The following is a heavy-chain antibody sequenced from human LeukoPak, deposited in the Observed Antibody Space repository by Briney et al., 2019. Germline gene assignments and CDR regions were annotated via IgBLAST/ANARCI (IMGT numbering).Heavy chain of an antibody. CDR2: FIPILGLA. CDR1: GGAFSSSA. Sequence: SVKVSCKASGGAFSSSAISWVRQAPGHGLEWMGKFIPILGLANYAQKFQGRVTITADTSTSTAYMDPNNLSYEDTAVYYCASPGRGPDYYSMDVWGQGTTVTVSS. D-gene: IGHD2-15*01. J-gene: IGHJ6*02. CDR3: ASPGRGPDYYSMDV. V-gene: IGHV1-69*04.